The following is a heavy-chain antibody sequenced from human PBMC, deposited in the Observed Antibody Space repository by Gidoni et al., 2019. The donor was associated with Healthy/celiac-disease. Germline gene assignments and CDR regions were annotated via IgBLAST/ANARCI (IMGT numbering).Heavy chain of an antibody. D-gene: IGHD5-18*01. V-gene: IGHV3-33*01. CDR3: AREGGDTAMVTGVDY. Sequence: QVQLVESGGGVVQPGRSLRLSCAASGFTFSSYGMHWVRQAPGKGLEWVAVIGYDGSNKYYADSVKGRFTISRDNSKNTLYLQMHSLRAEDTAVYYCAREGGDTAMVTGVDYWGQGPLVTVSS. CDR2: IGYDGSNK. J-gene: IGHJ4*02. CDR1: GFTFSSYG.